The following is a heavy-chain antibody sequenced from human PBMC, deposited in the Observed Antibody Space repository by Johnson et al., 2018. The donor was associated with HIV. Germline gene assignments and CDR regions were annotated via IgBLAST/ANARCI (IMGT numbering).Heavy chain of an antibody. D-gene: IGHD6-13*01. Sequence: VQLVESGGGLVQPGGSLRLSCAASGFTFSSYWMSWVRQAPGKGLEWVANIKQDGSEKYYVDSVKGRFTISRESAKKSVYLQMNSLRAGDTAVYYCVRGDVGGGSDSSTWYGGLQGFDSWGQGTMVTVSS. CDR2: IKQDGSEK. V-gene: IGHV3-7*01. CDR1: GFTFSSYW. J-gene: IGHJ3*02. CDR3: VRGDVGGGSDSSTWYGGLQGFDS.